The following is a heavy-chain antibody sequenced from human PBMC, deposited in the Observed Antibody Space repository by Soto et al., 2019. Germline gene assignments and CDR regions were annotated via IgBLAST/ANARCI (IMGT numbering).Heavy chain of an antibody. Sequence: QVQLVESGGGVVQPGRSQRLSCAASGFIFSTYGMNWVRQAPGKGLEWLAVLSSDGSNKYYADSVKGRFTISRDNSKNTLYLQMNSLRAEDTAVYYCAKDIHWLDYFDYWGQGTLVTVSS. CDR1: GFIFSTYG. D-gene: IGHD6-19*01. CDR3: AKDIHWLDYFDY. CDR2: LSSDGSNK. J-gene: IGHJ4*02. V-gene: IGHV3-30*18.